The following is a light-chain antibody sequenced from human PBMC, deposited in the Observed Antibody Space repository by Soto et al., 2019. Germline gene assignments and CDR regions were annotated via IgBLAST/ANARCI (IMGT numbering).Light chain of an antibody. CDR3: QQYDSTPWT. CDR1: QSVSRSY. V-gene: IGKV3-20*01. J-gene: IGKJ1*01. Sequence: EIVLTQSPGTLSLSPGERATLSCRASQSVSRSYLAWYQQKPGQAPRLLIYGASSRAAGVPDRFRGSGSGTDFTLTISRLEPEDFAVYYCQQYDSTPWTFGQGTKVDIK. CDR2: GAS.